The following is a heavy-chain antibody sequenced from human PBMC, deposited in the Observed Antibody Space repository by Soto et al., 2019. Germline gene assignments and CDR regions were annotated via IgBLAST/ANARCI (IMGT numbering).Heavy chain of an antibody. D-gene: IGHD3-10*01. CDR1: GYTLTELS. CDR2: FDPEDGET. J-gene: IGHJ3*02. Sequence: QVQLVQSGAEVKKPGASVKVSCKVSGYTLTELSMHWVRQAPGKGLEWMGGFDPEDGETIYAQKFQGRVTMTEDTSTDTAYMELISLRSDDTAVYYCATDRFGELLSGDAFDIWGQGTMVTVSS. V-gene: IGHV1-24*01. CDR3: ATDRFGELLSGDAFDI.